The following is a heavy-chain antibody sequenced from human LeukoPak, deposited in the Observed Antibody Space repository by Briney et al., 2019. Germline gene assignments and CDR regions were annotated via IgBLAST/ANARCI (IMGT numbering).Heavy chain of an antibody. J-gene: IGHJ4*02. CDR3: AREPTPLDY. V-gene: IGHV3-66*01. CDR1: GFTVSTNY. D-gene: IGHD4-17*01. Sequence: PGGSLRLSCAASGFTVSTNYMSWVRQAPGKGLEWVSVIYSDASTYYADSVKGRFTISRDNAKNSLYLQMNSLRAEDTAVYYCAREPTPLDYWGQGTLVTVSS. CDR2: IYSDAST.